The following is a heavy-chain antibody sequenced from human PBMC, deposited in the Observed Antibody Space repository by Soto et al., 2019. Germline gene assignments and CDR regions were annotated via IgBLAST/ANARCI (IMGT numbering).Heavy chain of an antibody. CDR2: SA. Sequence: QVQLVQSGAEVKKPGSSVKVSCKASGGTFSIYTISWERQAPGQGLEWMGGSANSAQKLQGRLTVTADESTSTVYLDLSSLTSEDTAVYYCAREGPPDIAWFDPWGQGTLVSVSS. V-gene: IGHV1-69*01. CDR3: AREGPPDIAWFDP. J-gene: IGHJ5*02. CDR1: GGTFSIYT. D-gene: IGHD2-15*01.